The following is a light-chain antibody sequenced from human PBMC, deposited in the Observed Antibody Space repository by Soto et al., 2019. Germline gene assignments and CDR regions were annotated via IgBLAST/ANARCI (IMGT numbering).Light chain of an antibody. CDR2: AAS. Sequence: DIQMTQSPSSLSASVGDRVTITRWASQTISTYLHWYQQKPGKAPKLLIYAASSLQSGVPSRFSGSGSGTHFTLTISSLQPEDFATYYCQQSNSRPRTFGQGPKVDIK. J-gene: IGKJ1*01. CDR3: QQSNSRPRT. V-gene: IGKV1-39*01. CDR1: QTISTY.